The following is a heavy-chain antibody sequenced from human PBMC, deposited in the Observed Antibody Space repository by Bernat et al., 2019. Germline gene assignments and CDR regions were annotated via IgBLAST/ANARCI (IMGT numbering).Heavy chain of an antibody. V-gene: IGHV2-26*01. CDR3: ARIRGTDGGGMDV. CDR1: GFSLSNARMG. D-gene: IGHD4-23*01. J-gene: IGHJ6*02. CDR2: IFSNDEK. Sequence: QLTLKESGPVLVKPTETLTLTGTVSGFSLSNARMGVSWIRQPPGKALEWLAHIFSNDEKTYSTSLKSRLTSSKNTSKRQVILTLTNMDPVDNATYSYARIRGTDGGGMDVWGRGTTVTVSS.